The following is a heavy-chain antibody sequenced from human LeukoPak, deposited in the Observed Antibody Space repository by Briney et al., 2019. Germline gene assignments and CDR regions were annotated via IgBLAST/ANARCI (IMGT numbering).Heavy chain of an antibody. J-gene: IGHJ4*02. CDR2: INHSGST. CDR3: ARGLARSAQLWLQDY. V-gene: IGHV4-34*01. Sequence: PSETLSLTCAVYGGSFSGYYWSWIRQPPGKGLEWIGEINHSGSTNYNPSLKSRVTISVDTSKNQFSLKLSSVTAADTAVYYCARGLARSAQLWLQDYWGQGTLVTVSS. CDR1: GGSFSGYY. D-gene: IGHD5-18*01.